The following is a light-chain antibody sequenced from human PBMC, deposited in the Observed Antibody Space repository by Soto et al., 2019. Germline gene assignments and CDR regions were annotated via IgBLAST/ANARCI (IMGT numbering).Light chain of an antibody. CDR1: QSVSSSY. J-gene: IGKJ4*01. CDR2: AAS. CDR3: QQRSNWPLT. Sequence: EIVLTQSPGTLSLSPGEIATLSFSASQSVSSSYLAWYQQKPGQAPRLLIYAASSRATGVPDRFSGSASGTDFTLTISRLEPEDFAVYYCQQRSNWPLTFGGGTKVDIK. V-gene: IGKV3D-20*02.